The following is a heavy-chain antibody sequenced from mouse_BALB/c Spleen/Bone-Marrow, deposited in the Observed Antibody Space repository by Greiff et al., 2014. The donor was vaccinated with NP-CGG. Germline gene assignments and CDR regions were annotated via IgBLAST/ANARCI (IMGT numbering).Heavy chain of an antibody. CDR2: INPSNGGT. Sequence: VKLQESGAELVKPGASVKLSCKASGYTFTSYYMYWVKQRPGQGLEWFGEINPSNGGTNFNEKFKNKATLTVDKSSSTAYMQLSSLTSEDSAVYYCSRGRRDALDYWGQGTSATVSS. V-gene: IGHV1S81*02. CDR1: GYTFTSYY. CDR3: SRGRRDALDY. J-gene: IGHJ4*01.